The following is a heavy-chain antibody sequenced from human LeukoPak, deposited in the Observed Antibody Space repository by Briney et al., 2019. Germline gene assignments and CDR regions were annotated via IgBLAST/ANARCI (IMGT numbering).Heavy chain of an antibody. J-gene: IGHJ4*02. CDR1: GFTFSSFG. Sequence: GGSLRLSCAASGFTFSSFGMSWVRQAPGKGLEWVAVISFDGSNKYYADSVKGRFTISRDNAKNSLYLQMNSLRAEDTALYYCAKDMLSAVAGTFDYWGQGTLVTVSS. CDR2: ISFDGSNK. CDR3: AKDMLSAVAGTFDY. D-gene: IGHD6-19*01. V-gene: IGHV3-30*18.